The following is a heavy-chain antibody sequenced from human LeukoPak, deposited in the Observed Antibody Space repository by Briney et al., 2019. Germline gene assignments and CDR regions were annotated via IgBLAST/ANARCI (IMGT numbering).Heavy chain of an antibody. V-gene: IGHV3-11*01. Sequence: GGSLRLSCAASGFTFSDYYMTWIRQTPGKGLEWVSYISSSGNTINYADSVEGRFTISRDNAKNSLYLQMNSLRAEDTAVYFCARAVDYDFYYYMDVWGKGTTVAVSS. J-gene: IGHJ6*03. CDR2: ISSSGNTI. D-gene: IGHD3-9*01. CDR1: GFTFSDYY. CDR3: ARAVDYDFYYYMDV.